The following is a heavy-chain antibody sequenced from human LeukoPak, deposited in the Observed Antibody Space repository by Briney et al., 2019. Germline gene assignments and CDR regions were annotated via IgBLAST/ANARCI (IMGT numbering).Heavy chain of an antibody. CDR1: GFTVSSNY. CDR2: IYSGGST. CDR3: ARVLYGYRNWFDP. Sequence: PGGSLRLSCAASGFTVSSNYMSWVRQAPGKGLEWVSVIYSGGSTYYADSVKGRFTISRDNSKNTLYLQMNSLRAEDTAVYYCARVLYGYRNWFDPWGQGTLVTVSS. D-gene: IGHD5-18*01. J-gene: IGHJ5*02. V-gene: IGHV3-53*01.